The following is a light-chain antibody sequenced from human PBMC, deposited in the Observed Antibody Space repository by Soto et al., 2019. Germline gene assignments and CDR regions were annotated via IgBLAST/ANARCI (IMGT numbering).Light chain of an antibody. CDR2: GAS. CDR1: QSVSSSY. Sequence: EIVLTQSPATLSLSPGERATLSCRASQSVSSSYLAWYQQKPGQAPRLLIYGASSRATGIPDRFSGSGSGTDFTLTISRLGPEDFAVYYCQQYGSSWTFGQGTKVDI. CDR3: QQYGSSWT. V-gene: IGKV3-20*01. J-gene: IGKJ1*01.